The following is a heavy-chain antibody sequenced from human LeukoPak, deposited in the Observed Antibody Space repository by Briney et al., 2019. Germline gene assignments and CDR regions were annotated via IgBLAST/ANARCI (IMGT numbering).Heavy chain of an antibody. CDR2: MSGGGSDGSR. CDR1: GFTFRNYA. J-gene: IGHJ2*01. CDR3: ARDRYSSSWSDWYFDL. Sequence: GGSLRLSCAASGFTFRNYAMSWVRQAPGKGLEWVSGMSGGGSDGSRYYADSVKGRFTISRDNSKNTLYLQMNSLRAEDTAVYYCARDRYSSSWSDWYFDLWGRGTLVTVSS. V-gene: IGHV3-23*01. D-gene: IGHD6-13*01.